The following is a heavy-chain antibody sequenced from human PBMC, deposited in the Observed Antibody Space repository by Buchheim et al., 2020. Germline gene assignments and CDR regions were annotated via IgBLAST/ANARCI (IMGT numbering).Heavy chain of an antibody. Sequence: QVQLVESGGGLVKPGGSLRLSCAASGFTFSNYNMSWIRQAPGKGLEWVSYISGSGGTIYYTDSLKGRFTISRDNAKNSLYLQMNSLGAEETAVYYCARDETNYYGMDVWGQGTT. CDR2: ISGSGGTI. J-gene: IGHJ6*02. V-gene: IGHV3-11*01. CDR3: ARDETNYYGMDV. D-gene: IGHD1-1*01. CDR1: GFTFSNYN.